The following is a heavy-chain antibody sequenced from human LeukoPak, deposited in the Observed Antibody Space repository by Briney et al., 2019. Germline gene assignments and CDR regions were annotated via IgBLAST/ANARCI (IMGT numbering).Heavy chain of an antibody. V-gene: IGHV4-34*01. Sequence: PSETLSLTCAVYGGSFSGYYWSWVRQPPGKGLEWIGEINDSGSTNYNPPLKSRVTISVDTSKNQFSLKLSSVTAADTAVYYCARELYSSGYHDAFDIWGQGTMVTVSS. CDR2: INDSGST. J-gene: IGHJ3*02. CDR1: GGSFSGYY. D-gene: IGHD3-22*01. CDR3: ARELYSSGYHDAFDI.